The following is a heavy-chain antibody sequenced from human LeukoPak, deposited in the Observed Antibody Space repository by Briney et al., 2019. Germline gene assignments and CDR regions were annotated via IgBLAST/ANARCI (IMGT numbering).Heavy chain of an antibody. CDR1: GGSISSYY. V-gene: IGHV4-59*12. J-gene: IGHJ4*02. CDR2: IYYSGST. D-gene: IGHD6-19*01. Sequence: PSETLSLTCTVSGGSISSYYWSWIRQPPGKGLEWIGYIYYSGSTNYNPSLKSRVTISVDTSKNQFSLKLSSVTAADTAVYYCARDIWLGPSVEYWGQGTLVTVSS. CDR3: ARDIWLGPSVEY.